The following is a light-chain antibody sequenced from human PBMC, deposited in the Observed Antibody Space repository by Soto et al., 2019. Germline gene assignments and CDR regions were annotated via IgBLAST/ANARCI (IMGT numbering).Light chain of an antibody. Sequence: QSALTQPASVSGSPGQSITISCTGTSGDVGTYNLVSWYQQHPGKAPKLMIYEGSKRPSGISTRFSGSKSGNTASLTISGLQAEDEADYYCWSYTGDNSYVFGCGTKVTVL. J-gene: IGLJ1*01. CDR3: WSYTGDNSYV. CDR2: EGS. CDR1: SGDVGTYNL. V-gene: IGLV2-23*01.